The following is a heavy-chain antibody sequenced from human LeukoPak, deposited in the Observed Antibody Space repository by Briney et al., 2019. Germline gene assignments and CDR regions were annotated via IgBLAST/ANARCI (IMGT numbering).Heavy chain of an antibody. CDR1: GYTFTSHD. CDR3: ARGGAAAETSGFDH. Sequence: GASVKVSCKVFGYTFTSHDINWVRQAPGQGLEWMGWLSTDSDDTGYAQEFQGRVSMTRDNSIDTAYMELRGLKSDDTAVYYCARGGAAAETSGFDHWGRGTLVIVSA. CDR2: LSTDSDDT. D-gene: IGHD6-13*01. J-gene: IGHJ4*02. V-gene: IGHV1-8*01.